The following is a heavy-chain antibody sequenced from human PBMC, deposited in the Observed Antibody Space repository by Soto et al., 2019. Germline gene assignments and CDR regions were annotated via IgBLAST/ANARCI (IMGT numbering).Heavy chain of an antibody. Sequence: GGALRHPCTGSGVTFKKVSQHRGRPGPDKGLEWVAVVSFDGKVTYYADSVKGRFTVSRDISKNTIYLQANSLRPEDTAVYYCAREPYGDSQYFDYWGQGTPVTVSS. D-gene: IGHD2-21*02. CDR1: GVTFKKVS. V-gene: IGHV3-30*04. J-gene: IGHJ4*02. CDR2: VSFDGKVT. CDR3: AREPYGDSQYFDY.